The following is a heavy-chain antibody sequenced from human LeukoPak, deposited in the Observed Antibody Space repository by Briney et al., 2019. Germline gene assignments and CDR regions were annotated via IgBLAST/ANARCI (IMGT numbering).Heavy chain of an antibody. Sequence: ASVKVPCKVSGYTLTELSMHWVRQAPGKGLEWMGGFDPEDGETIYAQKFQGRVTMTEDTSTDTAYMELSSLRSEDTAVYYCATDAYGGYALDYWGQGTLVTVSS. CDR1: GYTLTELS. D-gene: IGHD5-12*01. V-gene: IGHV1-24*01. J-gene: IGHJ4*02. CDR3: ATDAYGGYALDY. CDR2: FDPEDGET.